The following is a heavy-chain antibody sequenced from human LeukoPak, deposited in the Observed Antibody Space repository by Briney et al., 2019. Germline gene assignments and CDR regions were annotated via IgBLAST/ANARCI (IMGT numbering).Heavy chain of an antibody. V-gene: IGHV3-33*01. Sequence: PGGSLRLSCAASGFTFSSYGMHWVRQAPGKGLEWVAAIWYDGGNKYYADSVKGRFTISRDNSKNTLYLQMNSLRAEDTAVYYCARGGNDYGGNSVYAFDIWGQGTMVTVSS. D-gene: IGHD4-23*01. CDR2: IWYDGGNK. J-gene: IGHJ3*02. CDR1: GFTFSSYG. CDR3: ARGGNDYGGNSVYAFDI.